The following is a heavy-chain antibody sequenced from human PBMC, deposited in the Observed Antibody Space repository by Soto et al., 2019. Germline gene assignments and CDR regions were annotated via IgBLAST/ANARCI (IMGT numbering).Heavy chain of an antibody. J-gene: IGHJ5*02. V-gene: IGHV3-7*01. CDR3: AREWFDA. CDR2: MKKDGSQK. CDR1: GFTFSNYW. Sequence: GGSLRLSCVASGFTFSNYWISWVRQAPWKGLEWVANMKKDGSQKYYVDSVKGRFTISRDNARNSLYLQMNSLRVEDTAVYYCAREWFDAWGQGTLVTVSS.